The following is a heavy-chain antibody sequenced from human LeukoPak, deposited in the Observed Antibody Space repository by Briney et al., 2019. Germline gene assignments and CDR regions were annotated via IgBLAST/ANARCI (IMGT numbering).Heavy chain of an antibody. CDR2: ISYDGSNK. V-gene: IGHV3-30*03. Sequence: GGSLRLSCTASGFSFSDCGMHWVRQAPGKGLEWVAVISYDGSNKYYADSVKGRFTISRDNSKNTLYLQMNSLRVEDTAVYHCARDSGSYLQPTDYWGQGTLVTVSS. CDR3: ARDSGSYLQPTDY. D-gene: IGHD1-26*01. CDR1: GFSFSDCG. J-gene: IGHJ4*02.